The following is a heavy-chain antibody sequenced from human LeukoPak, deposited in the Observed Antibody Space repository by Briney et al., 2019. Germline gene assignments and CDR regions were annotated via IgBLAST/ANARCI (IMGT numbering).Heavy chain of an antibody. CDR1: GGTFSSYA. J-gene: IGHJ4*02. CDR3: ARDPETYHYGSGISFDY. CDR2: IIPILGTA. V-gene: IGHV1-69*11. D-gene: IGHD3-10*01. Sequence: SVKVSCKASGGTFSSYAISWVRQAPGQGLEWMGRIIPILGTANYAQKFQGRVTITTDESTSTAYMELSSLRSEDTAVYYCARDPETYHYGSGISFDYWGQGTLVTVSS.